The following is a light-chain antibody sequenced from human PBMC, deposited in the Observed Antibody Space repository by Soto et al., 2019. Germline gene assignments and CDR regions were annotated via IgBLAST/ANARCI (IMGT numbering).Light chain of an antibody. Sequence: EIVMTQSPATLSVSPGERATLSCRASQSVSSNLAWYQQKPGQAPRLLIYGASTRATGIPARFSGSGSGTEFTLTISCLHSEDFAVYDCQPYKNWPPITFGQGTRLE. CDR3: QPYKNWPPIT. CDR2: GAS. CDR1: QSVSSN. V-gene: IGKV3-15*01. J-gene: IGKJ5*01.